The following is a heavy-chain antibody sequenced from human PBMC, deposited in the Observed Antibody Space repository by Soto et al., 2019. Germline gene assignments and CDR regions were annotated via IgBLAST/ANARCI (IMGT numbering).Heavy chain of an antibody. J-gene: IGHJ5*02. D-gene: IGHD3-22*01. CDR3: PRGINYYDSSGDSWFDP. V-gene: IGHV4-30-2*01. CDR1: GGSINSGDYS. Sequence: PSETLSLTCTVSGGSINSGDYSWTWIRQPPGKGLEWIGYIYHTGTTYYNTSLKSRVTISVDRSKNQFSLKLSSVTAADTAVYSCPRGINYYDSSGDSWFDPWGKGTLVTVSS. CDR2: IYHTGTT.